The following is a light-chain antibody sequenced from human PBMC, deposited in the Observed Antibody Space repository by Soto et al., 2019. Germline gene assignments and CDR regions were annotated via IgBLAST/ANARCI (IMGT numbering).Light chain of an antibody. Sequence: QSVLTQPASVSGSPGQSITISCTGTSSDVGGYNYVSWYQQHPGKDPKLMIYEVSNRPSRVSNRFSGSKSGNTASLTISGLQAEDEADYYCSSYTRSSTSYVFGTGTKLTVL. CDR1: SSDVGGYNY. J-gene: IGLJ1*01. V-gene: IGLV2-14*01. CDR2: EVS. CDR3: SSYTRSSTSYV.